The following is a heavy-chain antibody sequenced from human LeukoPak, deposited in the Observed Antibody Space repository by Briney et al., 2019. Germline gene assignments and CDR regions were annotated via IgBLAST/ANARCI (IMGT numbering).Heavy chain of an antibody. J-gene: IGHJ4*02. CDR2: IYHSGST. CDR3: ARNRSVTTTPGFDH. CDR1: GYSIRSGDY. V-gene: IGHV4-38-2*01. D-gene: IGHD4-17*01. Sequence: SETLSLTCAVSGYSIRSGDYWGWIRQAPGKGLEWIGSIYHSGSTHYNPSLKSRVTISVDTSKNQFSLMLSSVTAADTAVYYCARNRSVTTTPGFDHWGQGTLVTVSS.